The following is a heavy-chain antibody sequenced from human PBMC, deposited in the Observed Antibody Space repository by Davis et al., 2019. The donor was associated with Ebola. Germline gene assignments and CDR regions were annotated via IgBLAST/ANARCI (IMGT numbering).Heavy chain of an antibody. J-gene: IGHJ4*02. V-gene: IGHV3-11*01. CDR2: ISSSGSTI. Sequence: GESLKISCAASGFTFSDYYMSWIRQAPGKGLEWVSYISSSGSTIYYADSVKGRFTISRDNAKNSLYLQMNSLRAEDTAVYYCARDRNWNLDYWGQGTLVTVSS. CDR1: GFTFSDYY. CDR3: ARDRNWNLDY. D-gene: IGHD1-1*01.